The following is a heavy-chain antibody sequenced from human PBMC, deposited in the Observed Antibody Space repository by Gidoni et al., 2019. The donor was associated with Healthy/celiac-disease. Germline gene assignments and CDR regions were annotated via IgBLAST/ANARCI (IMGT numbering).Heavy chain of an antibody. Sequence: QVQLQQWGAGLLKPSETLSLTCAVYGGSFSGYYWSWIRQPPGKGLEWIGEINHSGSTNYNPSLKSRVTISVDTSKNQFSLKLSSVTAADTAVYYCAREAYDSSGYYFDYWGQGTLVTVSS. CDR2: INHSGST. CDR1: GGSFSGYY. V-gene: IGHV4-34*01. CDR3: AREAYDSSGYYFDY. J-gene: IGHJ4*02. D-gene: IGHD3-22*01.